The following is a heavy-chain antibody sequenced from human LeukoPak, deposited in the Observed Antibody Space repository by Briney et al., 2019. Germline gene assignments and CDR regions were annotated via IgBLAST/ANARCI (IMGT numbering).Heavy chain of an antibody. CDR1: GFTFSSYW. Sequence: GGSLRLSCAASGFTFSSYWMSWVRQAPGKGLEWVSSISSSSSYIYYADSVKGRFTISRDNAKNSLYLQLNSLRAEDTAVYYCARAAEGFRSGYYRYYYYYGMDVWGQGTTVTVSS. D-gene: IGHD3-3*01. CDR2: ISSSSSYI. J-gene: IGHJ6*02. CDR3: ARAAEGFRSGYYRYYYYYGMDV. V-gene: IGHV3-21*01.